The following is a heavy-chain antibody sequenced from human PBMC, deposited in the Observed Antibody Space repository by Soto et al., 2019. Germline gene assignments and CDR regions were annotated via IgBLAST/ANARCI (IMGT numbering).Heavy chain of an antibody. CDR3: AKGLLVVPAAMLPFDY. Sequence: GGSLRLSCAASGFTFSSYAMSWVRQAPGKGLEWVSAISGSGGSTYYADSVKGRFTISRDNSKNTLYLQMNSLRAEDTAVYYCAKGLLVVPAAMLPFDYWGQGTLVTVSS. CDR1: GFTFSSYA. V-gene: IGHV3-23*01. J-gene: IGHJ4*02. CDR2: ISGSGGST. D-gene: IGHD2-2*01.